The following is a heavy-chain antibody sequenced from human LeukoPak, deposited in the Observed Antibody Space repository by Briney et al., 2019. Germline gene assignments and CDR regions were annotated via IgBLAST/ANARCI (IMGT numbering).Heavy chain of an antibody. J-gene: IGHJ4*02. V-gene: IGHV3-48*01. D-gene: IGHD6-6*01. CDR1: GFTFSTYS. CDR2: ISSGSSTI. Sequence: GGSLRLSCAASGFTFSTYSMNWVRQAPGKGLEWVSYISSGSSTIYYADSVKGRFTISRDNAKNSLYLQMNSLSADDTAVYYCAGGASEYSSSGDFACWGQGTLVTVSS. CDR3: AGGASEYSSSGDFAC.